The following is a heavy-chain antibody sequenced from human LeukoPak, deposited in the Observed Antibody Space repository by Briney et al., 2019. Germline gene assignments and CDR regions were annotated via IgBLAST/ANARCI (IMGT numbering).Heavy chain of an antibody. V-gene: IGHV1-24*01. Sequence: ASVKVSCKVSGYTLTELSMHWVRQAPGKGLEWMGGFDPEDGETIYAQKFQGRVTMTRDTSISTAYMELRSLRSDDTAVYYCARGTMNLDYWGQGTLVTVSP. CDR2: FDPEDGET. CDR1: GYTLTELS. CDR3: ARGTMNLDY. D-gene: IGHD1-1*01. J-gene: IGHJ4*02.